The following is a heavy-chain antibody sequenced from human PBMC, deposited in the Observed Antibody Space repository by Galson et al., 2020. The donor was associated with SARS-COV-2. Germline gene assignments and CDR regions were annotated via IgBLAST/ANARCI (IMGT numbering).Heavy chain of an antibody. CDR1: GYSISSGYY. D-gene: IGHD2-15*01. CDR2: IYHTGST. V-gene: IGHV4-38-2*01. CDR3: ATYSVVVVAPTPLRADD. Sequence: SETLSLTCAISGYSISSGYYWGWIRQPPGKGLEWIGSIYHTGSTYYNPSLKSRVTISVDTSRNQFSLKLSSVTAADTAVYYCATYSVVVVAPTPLRADDWGQGTL. J-gene: IGHJ4*02.